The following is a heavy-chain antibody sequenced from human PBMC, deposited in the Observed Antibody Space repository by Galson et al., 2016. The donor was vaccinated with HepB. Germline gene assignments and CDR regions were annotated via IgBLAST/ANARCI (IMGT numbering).Heavy chain of an antibody. CDR2: ISTDGTYK. CDR3: ARRLRCGGDCDSDAFDL. V-gene: IGHV3-30*04. Sequence: SLRLSCAASGFVFRASAMHWVRQAPGKGPEWVALISTDGTYKYYADSLKDRFNISRDNSKNTLYLQMGSLRAEDTAIYVCARRLRCGGDCDSDAFDLWGQGTVVTVSS. CDR1: GFVFRASA. D-gene: IGHD2-21*02. J-gene: IGHJ3*01.